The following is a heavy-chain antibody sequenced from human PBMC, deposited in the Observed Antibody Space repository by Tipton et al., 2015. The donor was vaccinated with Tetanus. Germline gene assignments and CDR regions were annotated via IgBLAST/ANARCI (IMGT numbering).Heavy chain of an antibody. CDR3: ARQDCSGGSCSLDV. D-gene: IGHD2-15*01. Sequence: QLVQSGAEVKKSGESLKISCKGFGYSFTSKWIGWVRQMPGKGLEWMGIVHPGDSDPRYSPSFQGQVTISADKSISAAYLQWSSLKASDTGIYYCARQDCSGGSCSLDVWDQGP. CDR1: GYSFTSKW. V-gene: IGHV5-51*01. CDR2: VHPGDSDP. J-gene: IGHJ6*02.